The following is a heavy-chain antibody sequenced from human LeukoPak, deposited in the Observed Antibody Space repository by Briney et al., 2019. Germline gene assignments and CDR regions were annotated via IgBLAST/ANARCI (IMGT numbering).Heavy chain of an antibody. CDR1: GGSISDYY. J-gene: IGHJ5*02. CDR3: ARRGGGSSTDWFDP. CDR2: IYYSGST. Sequence: SETLSLTCTVSGGSISDYYWSWIRQSPGKGLEWIGYIYYSGSTNSNPSLKSRVTISVDTSKNQFSLRLSSVTAVDTAVYYCARRGGGSSTDWFDPWGQGTLVTVSS. D-gene: IGHD6-6*01. V-gene: IGHV4-59*08.